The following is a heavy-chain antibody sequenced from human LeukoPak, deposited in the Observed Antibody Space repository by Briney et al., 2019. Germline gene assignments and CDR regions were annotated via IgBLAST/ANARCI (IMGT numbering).Heavy chain of an antibody. CDR2: INSDGSST. CDR3: ARDMTTVTFGSRTYFDY. Sequence: GGSLRLSCAASGFTFSSYWMHWVRQAPGKGLVWVSRINSDGSSTSYADSVKGRFTISRDNAKNTLFLQMNSLRAEDTAVYYCARDMTTVTFGSRTYFDYWGQGTLVTVSS. V-gene: IGHV3-74*01. D-gene: IGHD4-17*01. J-gene: IGHJ4*02. CDR1: GFTFSSYW.